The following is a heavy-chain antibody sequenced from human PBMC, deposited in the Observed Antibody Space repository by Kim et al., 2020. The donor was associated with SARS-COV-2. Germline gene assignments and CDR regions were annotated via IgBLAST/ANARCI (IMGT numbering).Heavy chain of an antibody. Sequence: GGSLRLSCAASGFTFSSYGMHWVRHAPGKGLEWVAVISYDGSNKYYADSVKGRFTISRDNSKNTLYLQMNSLRAEDTAVYYCAKDERLGEFEYGHHWCQGTRDTVST. V-gene: IGHV3-30*18. CDR1: GFTFSSYG. J-gene: IGHJ1*01. D-gene: IGHD3-10*01. CDR3: AKDERLGEFEYGHH. CDR2: ISYDGSNK.